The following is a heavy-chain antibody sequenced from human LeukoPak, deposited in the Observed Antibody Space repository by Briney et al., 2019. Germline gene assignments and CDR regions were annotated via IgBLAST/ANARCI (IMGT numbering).Heavy chain of an antibody. V-gene: IGHV4-59*01. J-gene: IGHJ4*02. Sequence: SETLSLTCTVSGGSISSYYWSWIRQPPGKGLEWIGYIYYSGSTNYNPSLKSRVTISVDTSKNQFSLKLSSVTAADTAVYYCARGTFFNNNDYNTVHDYWGQGTRVSVSS. CDR1: GGSISSYY. CDR2: IYYSGST. D-gene: IGHD5-24*01. CDR3: ARGTFFNNNDYNTVHDY.